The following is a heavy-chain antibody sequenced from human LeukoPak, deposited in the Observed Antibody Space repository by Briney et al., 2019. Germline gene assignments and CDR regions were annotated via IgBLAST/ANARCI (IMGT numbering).Heavy chain of an antibody. D-gene: IGHD6-6*01. V-gene: IGHV3-21*01. Sequence: PGGSLRLSCAASGFTFSSYSMNWVRQAPGKGLEWVSSISSSSSYVYYADSVKGRFTISRDNAKNSLYLQMNSLRAEDTAVYYCAKERGIAARRDGPVDYWGQGTLVTVSS. J-gene: IGHJ4*02. CDR3: AKERGIAARRDGPVDY. CDR1: GFTFSSYS. CDR2: ISSSSSYV.